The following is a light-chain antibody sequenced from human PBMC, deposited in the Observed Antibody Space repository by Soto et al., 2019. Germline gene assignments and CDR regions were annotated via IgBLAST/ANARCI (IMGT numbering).Light chain of an antibody. CDR2: EVS. CDR3: CSYAGSSTFGVV. Sequence: QSVLTQPASVSGSPGQSITISCTGTGSDVGSYNLVSWYQQHPGKAPKLMIYEVSKRPSGVSNRFSGSKSDNTASLTISGLQAEDEANYYCCSYAGSSTFGVVFGGGTKLTVL. CDR1: GSDVGSYNL. V-gene: IGLV2-23*02. J-gene: IGLJ2*01.